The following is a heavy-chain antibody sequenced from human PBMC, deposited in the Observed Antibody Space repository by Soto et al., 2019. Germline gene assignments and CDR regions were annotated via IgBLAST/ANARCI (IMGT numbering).Heavy chain of an antibody. CDR1: GFSFSSYA. D-gene: IGHD1-26*01. J-gene: IGHJ4*02. Sequence: EVQLLESGGGLVQPGESLRFSCAASGFSFSSYAMNWVRQAPGKGLEWVSTFSGSGGSAVYADSVKGRFTFSRDDSKTTVYLQMHSLRAEDTAVYYCAKGGRMEPAHFDYWGQGTLVTVSS. CDR3: AKGGRMEPAHFDY. CDR2: FSGSGGSA. V-gene: IGHV3-23*01.